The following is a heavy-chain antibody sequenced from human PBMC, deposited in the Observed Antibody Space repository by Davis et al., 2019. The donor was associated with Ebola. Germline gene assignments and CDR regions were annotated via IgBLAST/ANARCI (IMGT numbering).Heavy chain of an antibody. D-gene: IGHD6-6*01. CDR2: INHSGST. V-gene: IGHV4-34*01. CDR1: GGSFSGYY. CDR3: ARRPPSVRGKTIAARPGYFQH. J-gene: IGHJ1*01. Sequence: PGGSLRLSCAVYGGSFSGYYWSWIRQPPGKGLEWIGEINHSGSTNYNPSLKSRVTISVDTSKNQFSLKLSSVTAADTAVYYCARRPPSVRGKTIAARPGYFQHWGQGTLVTVSS.